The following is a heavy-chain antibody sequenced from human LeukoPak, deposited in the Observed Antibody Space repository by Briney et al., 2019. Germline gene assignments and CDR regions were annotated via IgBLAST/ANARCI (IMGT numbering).Heavy chain of an antibody. D-gene: IGHD6-19*01. Sequence: GGSLRLSCAASGFTFSKYWMLWVRQAPGKGLESVSRINTDGTVTTYADSVKGRFTVSRDNADNTTFLQMNSVRDEDTAVYYCATKQWLAPPPDSWGQGTPVTVSS. CDR2: INTDGTVT. CDR3: ATKQWLAPPPDS. V-gene: IGHV3-74*01. J-gene: IGHJ4*02. CDR1: GFTFSKYW.